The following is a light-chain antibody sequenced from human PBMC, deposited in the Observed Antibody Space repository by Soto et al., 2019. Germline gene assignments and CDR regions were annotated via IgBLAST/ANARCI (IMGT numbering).Light chain of an antibody. Sequence: QSSLTQPPSASGSPGQSVAISCTGTSSDVGGYNYVSWYLQYPGKAPKLMIYDVSKRPSGVPDRFSGSKSGNTASLTVSGLQAEDEADYYCSSYAGAHIVFGTGTKVTAL. CDR3: SSYAGAHIV. CDR1: SSDVGGYNY. V-gene: IGLV2-8*01. CDR2: DVS. J-gene: IGLJ1*01.